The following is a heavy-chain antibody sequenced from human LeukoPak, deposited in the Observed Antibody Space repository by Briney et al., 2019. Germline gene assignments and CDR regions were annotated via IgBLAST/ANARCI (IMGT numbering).Heavy chain of an antibody. CDR1: GFTFSSYA. Sequence: GGSLRLSCAASGFTFSSYAMHWVRQAPGKGLEWVAVISYDGSNKYYADSVKGRFTISRDNSKNTLYLQMNSLRAEDTAVYYCARDRPYDFWSGYYIYYYYYGMDVWGQGTTVTVSS. CDR3: ARDRPYDFWSGYYIYYYYYGMDV. D-gene: IGHD3-3*01. J-gene: IGHJ6*02. CDR2: ISYDGSNK. V-gene: IGHV3-30*04.